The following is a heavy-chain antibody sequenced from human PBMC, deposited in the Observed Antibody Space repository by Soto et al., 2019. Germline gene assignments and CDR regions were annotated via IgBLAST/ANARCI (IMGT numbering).Heavy chain of an antibody. D-gene: IGHD3-3*01. CDR1: GGSSSGYY. CDR3: TRFIFFGVALYYGMDV. Sequence: SETLSLTCAVYGGSSSGYYWSWIRQPPGKGLEWIGEINHSGSTNYNPSLKSRVTISVDTSKNQFSLKLSSVTAADTAVYYCTRFIFFGVALYYGMDVWGQGTTVTAP. J-gene: IGHJ6*02. V-gene: IGHV4-34*01. CDR2: INHSGST.